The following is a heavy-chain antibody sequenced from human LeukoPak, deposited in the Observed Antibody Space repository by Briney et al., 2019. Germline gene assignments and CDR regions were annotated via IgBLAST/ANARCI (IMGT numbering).Heavy chain of an antibody. CDR3: ARADFWSGFENYYYYYMDV. J-gene: IGHJ6*03. CDR1: GGSFSGYY. Sequence: SETLSLTCAVYGGSFSGYYWSWIHQPPGKGLEWIGEINHSGSTNYNPSLKSRVTISVDTSKNQFSLKLSSVTAADTAVYYCARADFWSGFENYYYYYMDVWGKGTTVTVSS. V-gene: IGHV4-34*01. CDR2: INHSGST. D-gene: IGHD3-3*01.